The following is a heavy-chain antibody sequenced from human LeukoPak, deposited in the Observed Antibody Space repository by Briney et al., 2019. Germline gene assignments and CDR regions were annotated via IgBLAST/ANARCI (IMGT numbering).Heavy chain of an antibody. CDR2: ISGYYGTT. Sequence: ASLWVSCKTSRYTFTSYVVSRVPQAPGQGVWWMGWISGYYGTTNYALNLQGSVTMTTDKSTNKAYMDLRRLTSDDTAVYYCARSTGTSRNWPFEYWGKGTLVT. J-gene: IGHJ4*02. V-gene: IGHV1-18*01. CDR3: ARSTGTSRNWPFEY. D-gene: IGHD1-7*01. CDR1: RYTFTSYV.